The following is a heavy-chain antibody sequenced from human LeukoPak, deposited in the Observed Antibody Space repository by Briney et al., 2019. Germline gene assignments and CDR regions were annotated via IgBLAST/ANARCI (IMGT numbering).Heavy chain of an antibody. D-gene: IGHD1-26*01. CDR1: RVTPSSDW. Sequence: PGGSLRLSCAASRVTPSSDWMYSVRQAPGKGLVWVSRINSDGSSTDYADSVKGRFTISRDNAKNTLYLQMNSLRAEDTAVYYCTRGVWVSKLDFWGQGTLVTVSS. CDR3: TRGVWVSKLDF. V-gene: IGHV3-74*01. J-gene: IGHJ4*02. CDR2: INSDGSST.